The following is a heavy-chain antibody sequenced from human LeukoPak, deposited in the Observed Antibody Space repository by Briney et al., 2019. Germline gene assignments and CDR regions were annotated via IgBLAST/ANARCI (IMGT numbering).Heavy chain of an antibody. J-gene: IGHJ2*01. D-gene: IGHD2-2*01. V-gene: IGHV4-4*09. CDR1: GGSIRSYY. CDR2: IYTSGST. CDR3: ARGQYHLLYWYFDL. Sequence: SETLSLTCTVSGGSIRSYYWSWLRQPPGKGLEWIGYIYTSGSTNYNPSLKSRVTMSVDTSKNQFSLKLSSVTAADTAVYYCARGQYHLLYWYFDLWGRGTLVTVSS.